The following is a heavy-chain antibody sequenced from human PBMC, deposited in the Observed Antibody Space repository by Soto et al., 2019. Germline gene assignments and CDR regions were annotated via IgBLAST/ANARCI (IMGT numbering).Heavy chain of an antibody. CDR3: ARLTVTPNYAMDV. CDR2: ISSGGTYI. CDR1: GFILRDYY. J-gene: IGHJ6*02. V-gene: IGHV3-11*06. Sequence: GSVRLSCXASGFILRDYYMTWIRQAPGKGLDYISYISSGGTYISYADSVKGRFTISRDNAKNSLFLQLNSLRAEDTGVYFCARLTVTPNYAMDVWGQGTTVTV. D-gene: IGHD4-17*01.